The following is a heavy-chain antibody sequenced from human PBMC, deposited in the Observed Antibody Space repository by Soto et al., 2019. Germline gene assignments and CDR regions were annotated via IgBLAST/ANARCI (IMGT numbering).Heavy chain of an antibody. CDR2: IYHSGST. CDR3: ASNMVRGVIMHPPRVPFDY. J-gene: IGHJ4*02. CDR1: GGSISSGGYS. V-gene: IGHV4-30-2*01. Sequence: SETLSLTCAVSGGSISSGGYSWSWIRQPPGKGLEWIGYIYHSGSTYYNPSLKSRVTISVDRSKNQFSLKLSSVTAADTAVYYCASNMVRGVIMHPPRVPFDYWGQGTLVTVSS. D-gene: IGHD3-10*01.